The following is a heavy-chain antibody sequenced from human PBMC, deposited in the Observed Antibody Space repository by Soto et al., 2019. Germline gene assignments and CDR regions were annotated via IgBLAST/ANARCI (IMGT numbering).Heavy chain of an antibody. CDR1: GFTFNNYW. J-gene: IGHJ6*03. Sequence: EVKLVEPGGGLAQPGGSLRLSCAASGFTFNNYWMYWVRQAPGQGLVWVSRINSDGSVSRYADSVKGRLTISRDNVKNTLYLQMNSLRVEDTAVYYCARGDCVGGSCYSLAGSFYYYMDVWGKGTTVTVFS. CDR3: ARGDCVGGSCYSLAGSFYYYMDV. CDR2: INSDGSVS. V-gene: IGHV3-74*01. D-gene: IGHD2-15*01.